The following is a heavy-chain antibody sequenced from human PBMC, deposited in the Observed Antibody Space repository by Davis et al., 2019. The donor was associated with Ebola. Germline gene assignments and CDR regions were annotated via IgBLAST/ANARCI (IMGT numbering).Heavy chain of an antibody. Sequence: PSETLSLTCTVSGGSISSYYWSWIRQPPGKGLEWIGYIYYSGSTNYNPSLKSRVTISVDTSKNQFSLKLSSVTAADTAVYYCARGSGYHSGGDFDYWGQGTLVTASS. V-gene: IGHV4-59*01. CDR2: IYYSGST. CDR3: ARGSGYHSGGDFDY. CDR1: GGSISSYY. D-gene: IGHD3-3*01. J-gene: IGHJ4*02.